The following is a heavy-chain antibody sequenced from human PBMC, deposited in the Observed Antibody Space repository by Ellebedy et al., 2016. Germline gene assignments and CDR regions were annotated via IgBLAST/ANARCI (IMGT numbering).Heavy chain of an antibody. CDR2: INHSGST. J-gene: IGHJ4*02. CDR1: GGSFSGYY. Sequence: SETLSLTXAVYGGSFSGYYWSWIRQPPGKGLEWIGEINHSGSTNYNPSLKSRVTISVDTSKNQFSLKLSSVTAADTAVYYCARAGGDIVVVPAAAHFDYWGQGTLVTVSS. CDR3: ARAGGDIVVVPAAAHFDY. V-gene: IGHV4-34*01. D-gene: IGHD2-2*01.